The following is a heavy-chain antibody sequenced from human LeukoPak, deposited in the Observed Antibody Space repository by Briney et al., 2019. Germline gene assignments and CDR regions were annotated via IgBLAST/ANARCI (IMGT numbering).Heavy chain of an antibody. Sequence: GGSLRLSCAASGFTFDDYTMNWVRQAPGKGLEWVSLISWDGGSTYYADSVKGRFTISRDNSKHSLYLQMNSLRTEDTALYYCAKDIGYPYYYGMDVWGQGTTVTVSS. CDR2: ISWDGGST. D-gene: IGHD5-12*01. CDR1: GFTFDDYT. CDR3: AKDIGYPYYYGMDV. V-gene: IGHV3-43*01. J-gene: IGHJ6*02.